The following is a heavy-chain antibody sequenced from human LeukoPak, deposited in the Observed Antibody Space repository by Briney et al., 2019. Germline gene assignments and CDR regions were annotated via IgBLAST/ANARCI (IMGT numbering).Heavy chain of an antibody. CDR2: IYYSGST. CDR1: SGSISSSSYY. J-gene: IGHJ4*02. V-gene: IGHV4-39*07. CDR3: ARGGGVGAIDY. Sequence: SSETLSLTCTVSSGSISSSSYYWGWIRQPPGKGLEWIGSIYYSGSTYYNPSLKSRVTISVDTSKNQFSLKLSSVTAADTAVYYCARGGGVGAIDYWGQGTLVTVSS. D-gene: IGHD1-26*01.